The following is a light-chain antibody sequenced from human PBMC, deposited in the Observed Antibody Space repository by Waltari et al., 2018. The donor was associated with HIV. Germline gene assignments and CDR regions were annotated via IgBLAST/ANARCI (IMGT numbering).Light chain of an antibody. Sequence: EIVLTQSPATLSLSPGDRATLSCRASQSVNRYLARYQQKPGQAPRLLIYDASSRATGIPARFSGSGSGTDFTLTISSLEPEDFAVYYCQQRNSWPRTFGQGTRVEGK. CDR1: QSVNRY. V-gene: IGKV3-11*01. CDR3: QQRNSWPRT. J-gene: IGKJ1*01. CDR2: DAS.